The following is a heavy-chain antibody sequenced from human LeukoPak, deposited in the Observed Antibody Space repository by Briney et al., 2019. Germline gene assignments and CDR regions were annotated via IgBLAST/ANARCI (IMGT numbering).Heavy chain of an antibody. Sequence: GASVKVSGKASGYTFTSYDINWVRQATGQGLEWMGWMNPNSGNTGYAQKFQGRVTITRNTSISTAYMELSSLRSEDTAVYYCARGRNWGDLARAINYYCYYMDVWGKRTTVTVSS. V-gene: IGHV1-8*03. CDR3: ARGRNWGDLARAINYYCYYMDV. J-gene: IGHJ6*03. CDR1: GYTFTSYD. D-gene: IGHD3-16*01. CDR2: MNPNSGNT.